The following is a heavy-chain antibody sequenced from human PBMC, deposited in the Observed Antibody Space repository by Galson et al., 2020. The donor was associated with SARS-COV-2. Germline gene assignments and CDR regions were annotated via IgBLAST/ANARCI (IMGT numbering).Heavy chain of an antibody. J-gene: IGHJ6*02. D-gene: IGHD5-18*01. CDR2: IWYDGSNK. CDR3: AREESEWIQLWSQSHSLYYYGMDV. CDR1: GFTFSSYG. Sequence: GESLKISCAASGFTFSSYGMHWVRQAPGKGLEWVAVIWYDGSNKYYADSVKGRFTISRDNSKNTLYLQMNSLRAEDTAVYYCAREESEWIQLWSQSHSLYYYGMDVWGQGTTVTVSS. V-gene: IGHV3-33*01.